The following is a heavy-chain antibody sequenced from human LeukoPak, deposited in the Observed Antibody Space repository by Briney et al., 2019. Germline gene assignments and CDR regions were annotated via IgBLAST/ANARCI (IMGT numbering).Heavy chain of an antibody. CDR3: ARVGSPLWFGELLYGLFDY. CDR2: IYTIGST. V-gene: IGHV4-61*02. J-gene: IGHJ4*02. D-gene: IGHD3-10*01. CDR1: GGSISSGSYY. Sequence: PSQTLSLTCTVSGGSISSGSYYWSWIRQPAGKGLEGIGRIYTIGSTNYNPTPKSRVTISVDTSKNQFSLKLSSVTAADTAVYYCARVGSPLWFGELLYGLFDYWGQGTLVTVSS.